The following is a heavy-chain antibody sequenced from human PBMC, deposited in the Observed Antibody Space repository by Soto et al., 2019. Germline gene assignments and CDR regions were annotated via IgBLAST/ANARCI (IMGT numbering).Heavy chain of an antibody. CDR2: INAGNGNT. CDR1: VYTFTSSA. CDR3: ARVNYDFWSGYSTPYYYYGMDV. Sequence: ASVNVSCKDSVYTFTSSAMHWMLQAPGQRLEWLGWINAGNGNTIYSQTFQGRVTITRDTSASTVYMEVNSLRSEDTAVYYCARVNYDFWSGYSTPYYYYGMDVWGQGTTVTVSS. D-gene: IGHD3-3*01. J-gene: IGHJ6*02. V-gene: IGHV1-3*01.